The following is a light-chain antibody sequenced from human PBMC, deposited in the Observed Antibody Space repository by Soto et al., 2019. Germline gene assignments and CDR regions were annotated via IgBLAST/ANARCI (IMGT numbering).Light chain of an antibody. CDR1: QTFSNN. CDR3: QQYNQWPLT. V-gene: IGKV3-15*01. Sequence: EIVMTQSPATLSVSQGEKATLSCRASQTFSNNLAWYQQKPGQAPRLLIYFASTRATGIPARFSGSGSGTEFTLTISSLQSEDFAVYYCQQYNQWPLTFGGGTKAETK. CDR2: FAS. J-gene: IGKJ4*01.